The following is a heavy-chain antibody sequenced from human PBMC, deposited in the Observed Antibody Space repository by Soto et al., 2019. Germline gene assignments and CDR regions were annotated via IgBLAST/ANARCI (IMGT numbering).Heavy chain of an antibody. CDR1: GDSISNVHYF. CDR2: IYNGGSI. V-gene: IGHV4-30-4*01. D-gene: IGHD1-26*01. CDR3: TRVPSWDNVDS. J-gene: IGHJ4*02. Sequence: QVQLQQSGPGLVQPSQTLSLTCTVSGDSISNVHYFWSWIRQSLDKGLEWIGNIYNGGSIYNNQSLKSRLTISVDTSKNQFSLDLSSVSAADTAVYYCTRVPSWDNVDSWGQGTLVTVSS.